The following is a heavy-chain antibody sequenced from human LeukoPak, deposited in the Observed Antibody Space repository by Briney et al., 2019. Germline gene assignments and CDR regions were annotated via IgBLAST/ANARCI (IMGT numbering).Heavy chain of an antibody. CDR1: GGSFSGYY. CDR3: ARGQGGLYCSSTSCRFDY. D-gene: IGHD2-2*01. Sequence: PSETLSLTCAVYGGSFSGYYWSWIRQPPGKGLEWIGEINHSGSTNYNPSLKSRVTISVDTSKNQFSLKLSSVTAADTAVYYCARGQGGLYCSSTSCRFDYRGQGTLVTVSS. J-gene: IGHJ4*02. CDR2: INHSGST. V-gene: IGHV4-34*01.